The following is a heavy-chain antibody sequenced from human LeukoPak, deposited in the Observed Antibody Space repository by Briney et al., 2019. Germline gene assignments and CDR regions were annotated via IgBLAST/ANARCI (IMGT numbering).Heavy chain of an antibody. V-gene: IGHV4-39*07. J-gene: IGHJ6*02. CDR3: AREDSSGYSDV. CDR2: IYYSGNT. CDR1: GGSINISNYY. D-gene: IGHD3-22*01. Sequence: SETLSLTCVVSGGSINISNYYWGWIRQPPGRGLEWIGNIYYSGNTYYNPSLKSRVTISVDTSKNQFSLKLSSVTAADTAVYYCAREDSSGYSDVWGQGTTVTVSS.